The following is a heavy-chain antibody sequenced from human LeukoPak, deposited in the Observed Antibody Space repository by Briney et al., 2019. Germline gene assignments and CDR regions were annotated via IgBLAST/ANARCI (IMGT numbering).Heavy chain of an antibody. Sequence: SETLSLTCTVYGDSITTYYWSWIRQPPGKGLEWIGYINYIGSTNYNPSLKNRVSISADISKTQFTLRLWSVTAADTAVYFCARGVTAAASSWGQGTLVTVSS. V-gene: IGHV4-59*01. CDR3: ARGVTAAASS. CDR1: GDSITTYY. CDR2: INYIGST. D-gene: IGHD2-2*01. J-gene: IGHJ5*02.